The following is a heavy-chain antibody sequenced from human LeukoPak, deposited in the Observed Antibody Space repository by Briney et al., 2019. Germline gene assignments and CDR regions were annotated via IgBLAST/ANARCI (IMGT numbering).Heavy chain of an antibody. CDR2: INPNNGGT. J-gene: IGHJ4*02. V-gene: IGHV1-2*02. Sequence: ASVKVSCKASGFTFTAYYLHWVRQAPGQRLEWMGWINPNNGGTKYAQKFQGRVTMTRDTSISTAYMELSSLTSDDTALYYCARVGFCSGGTCPYYFDCWGQGTQVTVSS. CDR3: ARVGFCSGGTCPYYFDC. CDR1: GFTFTAYY. D-gene: IGHD2-15*01.